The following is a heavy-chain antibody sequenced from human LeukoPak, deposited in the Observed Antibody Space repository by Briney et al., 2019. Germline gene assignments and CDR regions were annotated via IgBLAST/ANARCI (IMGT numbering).Heavy chain of an antibody. J-gene: IGHJ4*02. CDR1: GGSISSYY. D-gene: IGHD7-27*01. CDR2: IYHSGST. CDR3: ARDQDALGFDY. V-gene: IGHV4-59*12. Sequence: SETLSLTCTVSGGSISSYYWSWIRQPPGKGLEWIGEIYHSGSTNYNPSLKSRVTISVDKSKNQFSLKLSSVTAADTAVYYCARDQDALGFDYWGQGTLVTVSS.